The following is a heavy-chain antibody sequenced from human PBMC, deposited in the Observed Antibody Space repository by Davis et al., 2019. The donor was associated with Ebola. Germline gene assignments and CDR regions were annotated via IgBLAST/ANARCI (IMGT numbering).Heavy chain of an antibody. J-gene: IGHJ3*02. Sequence: GGSLRLSCSVSGGSISSSSYYWGWIRQPPGKGLEWVSSISSSSYYIYYADSLKGRFTISRDNAKNSLYLQMNSLRAEDTAVYYCARGGYYDSSGYSHAAFNIWGQGTMVTVSS. D-gene: IGHD3-22*01. CDR2: ISSSSYYI. CDR1: GGSISSSS. V-gene: IGHV3-21*01. CDR3: ARGGYYDSSGYSHAAFNI.